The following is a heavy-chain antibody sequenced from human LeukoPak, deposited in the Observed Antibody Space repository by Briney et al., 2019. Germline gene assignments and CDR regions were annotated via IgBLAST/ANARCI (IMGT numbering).Heavy chain of an antibody. CDR3: ARESVTTVTTSWFDP. J-gene: IGHJ5*02. Sequence: SENLSLTCTVSGYSISSGYYWGWIRQPPGKGLEWIGSIYHSGSTYYNPSLKSRVTISVDTSKNQFSLKLSSVTAADTAVYYCARESVTTVTTSWFDPWGQGTLVTVSS. D-gene: IGHD4-17*01. V-gene: IGHV4-38-2*02. CDR1: GYSISSGYY. CDR2: IYHSGST.